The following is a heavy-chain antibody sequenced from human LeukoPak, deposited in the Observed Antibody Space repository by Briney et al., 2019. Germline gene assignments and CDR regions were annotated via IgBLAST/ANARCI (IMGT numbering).Heavy chain of an antibody. Sequence: PGGSLRLSWAASGFTFSGYWMSWVRQAPGKGLEWVANIKQDGSEKYYVDSVKGRFTISRDNAKNSLYLQMNSLRAEDTAVYYCARGVLWFGLDWGQGTLVTVSS. CDR1: GFTFSGYW. J-gene: IGHJ4*02. D-gene: IGHD3-10*01. CDR3: ARGVLWFGLD. V-gene: IGHV3-7*03. CDR2: IKQDGSEK.